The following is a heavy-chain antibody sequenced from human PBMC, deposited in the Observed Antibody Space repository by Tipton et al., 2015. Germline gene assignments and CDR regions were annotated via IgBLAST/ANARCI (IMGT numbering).Heavy chain of an antibody. CDR1: GGSIHNYY. Sequence: TLSLTCTVSGGSIHNYYWSWIRQPPGKGLEWIGEIYHTGSTNFQPSLRSRVTMSVDKSKNQFSLNLRSVTAADTAVYYCARASFAIWGSYRTYFDHWGQGILITVSS. CDR2: IYHTGST. V-gene: IGHV4-59*12. CDR3: ARASFAIWGSYRTYFDH. J-gene: IGHJ4*02. D-gene: IGHD3-16*02.